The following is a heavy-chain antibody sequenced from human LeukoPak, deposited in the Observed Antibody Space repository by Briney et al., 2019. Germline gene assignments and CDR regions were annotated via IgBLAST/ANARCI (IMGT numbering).Heavy chain of an antibody. CDR3: VQVGSNYYLN. J-gene: IGHJ4*02. CDR2: IIKNGDDT. CDR1: GFTFSDYP. V-gene: IGHV3-64D*06. D-gene: IGHD4-11*01. Sequence: GGSLRFSCSASGFTFSDYPLHWVRQTPGKGLEYVSAIIKNGDDTYYADSVKGRFTISRDNSKNTLYLQMSSLRTEDAAVFYCVQVGSNYYLNWGQGTLVIVSS.